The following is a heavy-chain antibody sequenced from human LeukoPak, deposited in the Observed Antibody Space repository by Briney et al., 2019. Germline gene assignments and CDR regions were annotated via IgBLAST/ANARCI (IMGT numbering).Heavy chain of an antibody. J-gene: IGHJ4*02. CDR3: ARGVVIAPQTFDY. CDR1: GDSISGFY. D-gene: IGHD2-21*01. Sequence: RPSETLSLTCTVSGDSISGFYWTWIRQPPGKGLEWIGYIYYSGSTNYHPSLKSRVTISVDTSKNQFSLKLSSVTAADTAVYYCARGVVIAPQTFDYWGQGTLVTVSS. V-gene: IGHV4-59*01. CDR2: IYYSGST.